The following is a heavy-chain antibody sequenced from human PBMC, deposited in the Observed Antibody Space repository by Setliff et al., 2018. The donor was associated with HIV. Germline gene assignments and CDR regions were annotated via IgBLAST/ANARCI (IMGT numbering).Heavy chain of an antibody. V-gene: IGHV5-51*01. J-gene: IGHJ4*02. CDR2: IYPGDSDT. CDR1: GYSFTKYW. Sequence: GESLKISCEGSGYSFTKYWIGWVRQMPGKGLEWMGIIYPGDSDTRYSPSFQGQVTISVDKSISTAYLQWSSLQASDTAMYYCARRASKASLDYWGQGTLVTVSS. CDR3: ARRASKASLDY.